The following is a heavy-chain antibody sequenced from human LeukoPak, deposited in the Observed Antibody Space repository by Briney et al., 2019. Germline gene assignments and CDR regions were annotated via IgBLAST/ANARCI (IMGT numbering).Heavy chain of an antibody. Sequence: SETLSLTCTVSGGSISSGSYYWSWIRQPPGKGLEWIGSIYYSGSTYYNPSLKSRVTISVDTSKNQFSLKLSSVTAADTAVYYCARDAQVPENWFDPWGQGTLVTVSS. D-gene: IGHD4/OR15-4a*01. V-gene: IGHV4-39*07. J-gene: IGHJ5*02. CDR2: IYYSGST. CDR3: ARDAQVPENWFDP. CDR1: GGSISSGSYY.